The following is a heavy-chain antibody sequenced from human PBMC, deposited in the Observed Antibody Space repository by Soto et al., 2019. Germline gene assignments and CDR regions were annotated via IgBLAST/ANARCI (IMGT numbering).Heavy chain of an antibody. CDR3: AKEGCSSTSCREYFQH. CDR1: GFTFSSYA. J-gene: IGHJ1*01. V-gene: IGHV3-23*01. CDR2: ISGSGGST. Sequence: EVQLLESGGGLVQPGGSLRLSCAASGFTFSSYAMSWVRQAPGKGLEWVSAISGSGGSTYYADSVKGRFTISRDNSKNTLYLQMNSLRAEDTAVYYCAKEGCSSTSCREYFQHWGQGTLVTVSS. D-gene: IGHD2-2*01.